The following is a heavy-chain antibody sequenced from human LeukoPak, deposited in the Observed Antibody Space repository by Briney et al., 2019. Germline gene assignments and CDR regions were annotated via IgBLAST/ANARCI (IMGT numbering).Heavy chain of an antibody. D-gene: IGHD2-21*01. Sequence: GGSLRLSCAASGFTFSTYWMSWVRQAPGKGLEWGANIKQDGSEKDYVDSVKGRFTISRDNAKNSLYLQMNSLRAEDTAVYYCARHIGTYYDYWGQGTLVTVSS. CDR1: GFTFSTYW. J-gene: IGHJ4*02. CDR2: IKQDGSEK. CDR3: ARHIGTYYDY. V-gene: IGHV3-7*01.